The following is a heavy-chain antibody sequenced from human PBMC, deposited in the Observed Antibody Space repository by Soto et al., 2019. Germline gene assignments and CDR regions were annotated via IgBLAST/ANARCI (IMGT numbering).Heavy chain of an antibody. D-gene: IGHD3-10*01. V-gene: IGHV3-48*01. CDR3: ARDQSRGQVFYYYMDV. Sequence: EVQLVESGGGLVQPGGSLRLSCAASEFTFSPYAMNWVRQAPGKGLEWVSYIRSSSQNIRYADSVKGRFTISRDNAKNSLYLQMNSLRAEDTAVYYCARDQSRGQVFYYYMDVWCKGTTVTVSS. CDR2: IRSSSQNI. J-gene: IGHJ6*03. CDR1: EFTFSPYA.